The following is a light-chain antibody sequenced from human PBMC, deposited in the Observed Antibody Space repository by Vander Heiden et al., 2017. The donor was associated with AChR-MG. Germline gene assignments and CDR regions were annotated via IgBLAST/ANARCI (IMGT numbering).Light chain of an antibody. CDR1: SIGRKA. CDR2: YDD. CDR3: QVWDSSSGRVV. V-gene: IGLV3-21*04. J-gene: IGLJ2*01. Sequence: SYVLTQPPSVSAAPGKAAKITCGGNSIGRKAVPWYQQRPGQAPVVVIYYDDDRPSGVPERFSGSNSGSAATLTISRVEVGDEADYYCQVWDSSSGRVVFGGGTKLTVL.